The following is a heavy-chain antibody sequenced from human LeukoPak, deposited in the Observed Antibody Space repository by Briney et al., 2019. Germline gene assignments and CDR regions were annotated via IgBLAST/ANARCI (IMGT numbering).Heavy chain of an antibody. CDR3: ASSGSYRFDY. Sequence: GGSLRLSCVASGFPFSSYWMTWVRQAPGKGLEWVTNIKQDGSKKSYVDSVKGRFTISRDNAKNSLYLQMNSLRDEDTAVYYCASSGSYRFDYWGQGTLVTVSS. V-gene: IGHV3-7*01. J-gene: IGHJ4*02. CDR2: IKQDGSKK. D-gene: IGHD1-26*01. CDR1: GFPFSSYW.